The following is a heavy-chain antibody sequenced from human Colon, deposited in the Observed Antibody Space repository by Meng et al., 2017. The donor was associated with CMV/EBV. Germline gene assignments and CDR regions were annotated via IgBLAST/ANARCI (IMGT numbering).Heavy chain of an antibody. CDR1: KGTFTSYP. J-gene: IGHJ4*02. D-gene: IGHD2-21*02. CDR3: ARVICGGDCYLDY. Sequence: QVHMEQLAVVVKQPGPSVKVACKASKGTFTSYPISWVRQGPGEGFEWVGGIITISGTTDYAQKFQGRATITADESTSTAYMKLSNLRSEDTAIYYCARVICGGDCYLDYWGRGTLVTVSS. V-gene: IGHV1-69*12. CDR2: IITISGTT.